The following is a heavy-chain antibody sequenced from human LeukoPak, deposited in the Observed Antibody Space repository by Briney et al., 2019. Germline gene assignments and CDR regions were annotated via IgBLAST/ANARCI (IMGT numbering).Heavy chain of an antibody. V-gene: IGHV1-2*02. Sequence: GASVKVSCKASGYTFTSYGISWVRQAPGQGLEWMGWINPNSGGTNYAQKFQGRVTMTRDTSISTAYMELSRLRSDDTAVYYCARAPTVTLYYFDYWGQGTLVTVSS. CDR3: ARAPTVTLYYFDY. CDR2: INPNSGGT. D-gene: IGHD4-23*01. CDR1: GYTFTSYG. J-gene: IGHJ4*02.